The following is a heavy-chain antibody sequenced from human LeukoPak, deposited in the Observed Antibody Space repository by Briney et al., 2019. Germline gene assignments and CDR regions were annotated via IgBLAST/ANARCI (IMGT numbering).Heavy chain of an antibody. J-gene: IGHJ4*02. CDR1: GGTLSSYA. CDR3: ARREEYSHFDY. V-gene: IGHV1-69*13. D-gene: IGHD2-21*01. Sequence: SVKVSCKASGGTLSSYAISWVRQAPGQGLECMGGIIPIFGTANYAQKFQGRVTITADESTSTAYMELSSLRSEDTAVYYCARREEYSHFDYWGQGTLVTVSS. CDR2: IIPIFGTA.